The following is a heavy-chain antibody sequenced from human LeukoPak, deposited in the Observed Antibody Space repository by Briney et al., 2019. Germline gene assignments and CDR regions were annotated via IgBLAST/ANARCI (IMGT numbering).Heavy chain of an antibody. D-gene: IGHD3/OR15-3a*01. V-gene: IGHV4-39*07. CDR1: GGSISSSSYY. CDR3: AKDGPFDI. CDR2: IYYSGST. Sequence: RSSETLSLTCTVSGGSISSSSYYWGWIRQPPGKGLEWIGSIYYSGSTYYNPSLKSRVTISVDTSKNQFSLKLSSVTAADTAVYYCAKDGPFDIWGQGTMVTVSS. J-gene: IGHJ3*02.